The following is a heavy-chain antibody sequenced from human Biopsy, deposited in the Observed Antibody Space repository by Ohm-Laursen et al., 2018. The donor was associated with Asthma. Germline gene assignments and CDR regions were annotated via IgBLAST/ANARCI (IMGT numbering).Heavy chain of an antibody. J-gene: IGHJ4*02. Sequence: SLRLSCSASGFTFSDSAIHWVRQAPGKGLEWVAVISFDGSNEDYADSVKGRFTISRDNSKNTLFLEMNSLTAEDTAVYYCAREGVAGTHIEDWGQGTLVTVSS. CDR2: ISFDGSNE. CDR3: AREGVAGTHIED. D-gene: IGHD6-19*01. V-gene: IGHV3-30*04. CDR1: GFTFSDSA.